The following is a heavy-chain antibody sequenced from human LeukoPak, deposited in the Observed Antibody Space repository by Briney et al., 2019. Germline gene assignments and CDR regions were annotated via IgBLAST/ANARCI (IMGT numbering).Heavy chain of an antibody. CDR1: GYTFSSYW. D-gene: IGHD3-3*01. V-gene: IGHV5-51*01. J-gene: IGHJ4*02. CDR2: SYPGDSDT. CDR3: ARQNDFRLDY. Sequence: GESLKISCKGSGYTFSSYWIGWVRQMPEKGLEWMGISYPGDSDTRYSPSLQGQVTISVDTSIGTAYLQWSSLKASDTAIYYCARQNDFRLDYWGRGTLVTVSS.